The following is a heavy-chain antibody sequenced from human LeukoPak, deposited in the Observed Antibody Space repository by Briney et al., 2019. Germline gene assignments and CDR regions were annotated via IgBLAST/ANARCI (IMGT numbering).Heavy chain of an antibody. Sequence: GGSLRLSCAASGFTFSSYSMNWVRQAPGKGLEWVSSISSSSSYIYYADSVKGRFTISRDNAKNSLYLQMNSLRAEDTAVYYCAKAGGDGQLVTEYLQHWGQGTLVTVSS. J-gene: IGHJ1*01. D-gene: IGHD6-6*01. CDR2: ISSSSSYI. V-gene: IGHV3-21*01. CDR3: AKAGGDGQLVTEYLQH. CDR1: GFTFSSYS.